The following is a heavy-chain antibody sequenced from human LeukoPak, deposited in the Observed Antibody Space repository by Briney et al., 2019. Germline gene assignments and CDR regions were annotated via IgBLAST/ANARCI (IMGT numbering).Heavy chain of an antibody. D-gene: IGHD4-23*01. CDR1: GFTFSSYD. J-gene: IGHJ4*02. Sequence: PGGSLRLSCAASGFTFSSYDMHWVRQATGEGLEWVSAIGTAGDTYYPGSVKGRFTISRENAKNSLYLQMNSLRAGDTAVYYCARALYGGNPLDYWGQGTLVTVSS. CDR2: IGTAGDT. CDR3: ARALYGGNPLDY. V-gene: IGHV3-13*01.